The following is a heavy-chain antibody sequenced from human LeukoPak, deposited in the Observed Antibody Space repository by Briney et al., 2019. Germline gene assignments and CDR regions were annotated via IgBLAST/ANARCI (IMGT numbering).Heavy chain of an antibody. J-gene: IGHJ6*03. D-gene: IGHD6-13*01. Sequence: SETLSLTCAVYGVSFRGYYWSWLRQPPGKGLEWIGEINHSGSTNYNPSLKTRVPISVETSKNQFSLKLSSVTAADTAVYYCARALYSSSWAGPDYYYMDVWGKGTTVSVSS. CDR2: INHSGST. V-gene: IGHV4-34*01. CDR3: ARALYSSSWAGPDYYYMDV. CDR1: GVSFRGYY.